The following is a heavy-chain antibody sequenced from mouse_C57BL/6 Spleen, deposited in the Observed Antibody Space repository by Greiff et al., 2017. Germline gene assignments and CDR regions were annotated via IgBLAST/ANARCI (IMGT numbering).Heavy chain of an antibody. CDR3: ARSRDYYGSSHYFDY. Sequence: QVQLQQPGAELVKPGASVKLSCKASGYTFTSYWMQWVKQRPGQGLEWIGEIDPSDSYTNYNQKFKGKATLTVDTSSSTAYMQLSSLTSEDSAVYDCARSRDYYGSSHYFDYWGQGTTLTVSS. J-gene: IGHJ2*01. CDR1: GYTFTSYW. D-gene: IGHD1-1*01. V-gene: IGHV1-50*01. CDR2: IDPSDSYT.